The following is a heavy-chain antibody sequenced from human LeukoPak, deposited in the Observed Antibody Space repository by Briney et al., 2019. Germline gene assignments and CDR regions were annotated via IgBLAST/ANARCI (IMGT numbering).Heavy chain of an antibody. CDR1: GFIFSNYG. V-gene: IGHV3-23*01. Sequence: GGSLRLSCAASGFIFSNYGMNWVRQAPGKGLEWVSGITGHGKNTYYAEYVKGRFTISRDNTRNTVYLQMNSLRVEDTAVYYCANDLGWIQLNLGRGQGTLVTVSS. CDR2: ITGHGKNT. J-gene: IGHJ4*02. D-gene: IGHD5-18*01. CDR3: ANDLGWIQLNLG.